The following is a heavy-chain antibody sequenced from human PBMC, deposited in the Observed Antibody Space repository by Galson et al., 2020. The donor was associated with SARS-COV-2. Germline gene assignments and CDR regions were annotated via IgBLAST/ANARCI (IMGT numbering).Heavy chain of an antibody. V-gene: IGHV4-38-2*02. CDR1: GYSISSGYY. D-gene: IGHD3-3*01. Sequence: SETLSLTCTVSGYSISSGYYWGWIRQPPGKGLEWIGCIYHSGSTYYNPSLKSRVTISVDTSKNQFSLKLSSVTATDTAVYYCARGAYDFWSGYRYYFDYWGQGTLVTVSS. CDR3: ARGAYDFWSGYRYYFDY. J-gene: IGHJ4*02. CDR2: IYHSGST.